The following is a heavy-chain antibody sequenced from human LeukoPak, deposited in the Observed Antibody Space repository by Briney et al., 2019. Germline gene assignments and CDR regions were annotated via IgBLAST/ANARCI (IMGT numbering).Heavy chain of an antibody. V-gene: IGHV1-2*02. CDR1: GHTFTGYY. Sequence: ASVKVFCKASGHTFTGYYMHWVRQAPGQGLEWMGWINPNSGGTNYAHKFQGRVTMTRDTSISTAYMELSRLRSDDTAVYYCARYTGDYYDSSGSFDYWDQGTLVTVSS. CDR2: INPNSGGT. J-gene: IGHJ4*02. D-gene: IGHD3-22*01. CDR3: ARYTGDYYDSSGSFDY.